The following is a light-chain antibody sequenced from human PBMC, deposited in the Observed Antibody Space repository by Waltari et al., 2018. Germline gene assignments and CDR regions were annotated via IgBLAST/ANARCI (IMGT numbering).Light chain of an antibody. CDR2: GPS. Sequence: EVLMSPSPATLSVSPEARATPSCRASQSVVFRLTWYQVKTGQEPRLLIYGPSTRATGIPARFSGSGFGTEFTLTIDSLQSEDFAVYYCQQYYKWPRTFGQGTKVEI. V-gene: IGKV3-15*01. J-gene: IGKJ1*01. CDR1: QSVVFR. CDR3: QQYYKWPRT.